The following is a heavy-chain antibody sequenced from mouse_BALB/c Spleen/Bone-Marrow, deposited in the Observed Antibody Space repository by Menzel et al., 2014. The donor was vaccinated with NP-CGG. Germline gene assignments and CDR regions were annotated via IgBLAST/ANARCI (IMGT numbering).Heavy chain of an antibody. CDR1: GYAFTNYL. CDR3: ARELGVFAY. CDR2: INPGSGGT. D-gene: IGHD4-1*01. V-gene: IGHV1-54*01. Sequence: QVQLQQSGAELVRPGTSVKVSCKASGYAFTNYLIEWVKQRPGQGLEWIGVINPGSGGTNYNEKFKGKATLTADKSSSTAYTQLSSLTSDDSAVYFCARELGVFAYWGQGTLVTVSA. J-gene: IGHJ3*01.